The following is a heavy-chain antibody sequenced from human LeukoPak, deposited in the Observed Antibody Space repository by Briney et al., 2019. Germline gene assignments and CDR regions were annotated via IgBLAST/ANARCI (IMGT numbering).Heavy chain of an antibody. CDR1: GGSFSGYY. J-gene: IGHJ3*02. Sequence: SETLSLTCAVYGGSFSGYYWSWIRQPPAKGLEWIGEINHSGSTNYNPSLKSRVTISVDTSKNQFSLKLSSVTAADTAVYYCARPQYYYDSSGPSDAFDIWGQGTMVTVSS. CDR2: INHSGST. CDR3: ARPQYYYDSSGPSDAFDI. D-gene: IGHD3-22*01. V-gene: IGHV4-34*01.